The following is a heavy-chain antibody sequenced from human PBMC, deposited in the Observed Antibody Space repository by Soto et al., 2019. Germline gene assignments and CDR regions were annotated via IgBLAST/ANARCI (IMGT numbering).Heavy chain of an antibody. CDR3: AKDAVSYNGIYDPFDI. J-gene: IGHJ3*02. Sequence: EVQLLESGGGLVQPGGSLRLSCVGSGFTLSNYAMSWVRQAPGKGLEWVSVIDGDGSAKFADSVKGRLTVSRDNSKNTLYLQMDSLRAEDTAIYYCAKDAVSYNGIYDPFDIWGRGTMVTVSS. CDR1: GFTLSNYA. CDR2: IDGDGSA. V-gene: IGHV3-23*01. D-gene: IGHD1-1*01.